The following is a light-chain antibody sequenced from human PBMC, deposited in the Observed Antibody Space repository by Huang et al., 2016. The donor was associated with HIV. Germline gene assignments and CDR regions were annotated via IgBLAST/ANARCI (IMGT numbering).Light chain of an antibody. J-gene: IGKJ2*01. CDR3: LQDYSYPYT. CDR2: AAS. Sequence: AIQMTQSPSSLSASVGDRVTITCRASQGIGDDLGWYQQKPGKAPKLLIYAASSLQNGVPSRFSGSGSGTHFTLTTRSPQARSSATYYCLQDYSYPYTFGQGTKLEIK. V-gene: IGKV1-6*01. CDR1: QGIGDD.